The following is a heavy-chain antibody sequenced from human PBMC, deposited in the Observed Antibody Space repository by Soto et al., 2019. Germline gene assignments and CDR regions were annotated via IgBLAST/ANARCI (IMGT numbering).Heavy chain of an antibody. J-gene: IGHJ4*02. CDR2: ISTGSSYI. CDR1: GFTFSSFS. V-gene: IGHV3-21*06. CDR3: ARGPAVISYFDY. D-gene: IGHD3-16*02. Sequence: PGGSLRLSCAASGFTFSSFSMNWVRQAPGKGLEWVSSISTGSSYIYYADSVKGRFTISRDNAKNSLYLQMNSLRAEDTAVYYCARGPAVISYFDYWGQGTLVTVSS.